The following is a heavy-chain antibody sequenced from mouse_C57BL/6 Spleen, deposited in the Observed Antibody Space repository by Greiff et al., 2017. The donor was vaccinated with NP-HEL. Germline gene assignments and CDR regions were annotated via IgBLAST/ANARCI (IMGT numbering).Heavy chain of an antibody. J-gene: IGHJ2*01. CDR3: ARGYYYGSSLYFDY. V-gene: IGHV5-17*01. CDR2: ISSGSSTI. D-gene: IGHD1-1*01. Sequence: EVMLVESGGGLVKPGGSLKLSCAASGFTFSDYGMHWVRQAPEKGLEWVAYISSGSSTIYYADTVKGRFTISRDNAKNTLFLQMTSLRSEDTAMYYCARGYYYGSSLYFDYWGQGTTLTVSS. CDR1: GFTFSDYG.